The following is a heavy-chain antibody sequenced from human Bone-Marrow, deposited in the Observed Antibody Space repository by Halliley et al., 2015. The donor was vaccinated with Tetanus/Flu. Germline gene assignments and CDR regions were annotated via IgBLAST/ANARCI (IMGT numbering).Heavy chain of an antibody. J-gene: IGHJ4*02. CDR1: GGSVSSDTYY. V-gene: IGHV4-61*01. CDR3: ARIPFLGSLFFDY. Sequence: TLSLTCTVSGGSVSSDTYYWSWIRQPPGKGLKWIGYVYYTGSTNYNPSLRSRVTLSVDTSKNQVSLKLTSMTAADTAVYYCARIPFLGSLFFDYWGQGTLFTVSS. D-gene: IGHD3-3*01. CDR2: VYYTGST.